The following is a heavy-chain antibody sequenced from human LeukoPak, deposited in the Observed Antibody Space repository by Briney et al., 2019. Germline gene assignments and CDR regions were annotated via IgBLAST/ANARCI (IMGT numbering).Heavy chain of an antibody. V-gene: IGHV1-46*01. CDR1: GYTFTSYY. CDR2: INPNGCST. J-gene: IGHJ4*02. Sequence: GASVKVSCKASGYTFTSYYMHWVRQAPGQGLEWMGIINPNGCSTSYAQKFQGRVTMTRDMSTSTVYMELSRLRAEDTAVYYCARANKPDDYYDRSATPMGAFDYWGQGTLVTVSS. D-gene: IGHD3-22*01. CDR3: ARANKPDDYYDRSATPMGAFDY.